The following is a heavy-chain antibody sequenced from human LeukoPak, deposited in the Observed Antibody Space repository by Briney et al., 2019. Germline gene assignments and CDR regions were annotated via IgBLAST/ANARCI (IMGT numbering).Heavy chain of an antibody. J-gene: IGHJ4*02. V-gene: IGHV3-23*01. Sequence: GGSLRLSCTASGFTFSDYDISWVRQAPAKGLEWVSAISGSGGATYYADSVKGRFTISRDNSKKTLYLQMNSLRAEDTALYYCAHGPCSSTSCYAADAYWGQGTLVTVSS. D-gene: IGHD2-2*01. CDR2: ISGSGGAT. CDR1: GFTFSDYD. CDR3: AHGPCSSTSCYAADAY.